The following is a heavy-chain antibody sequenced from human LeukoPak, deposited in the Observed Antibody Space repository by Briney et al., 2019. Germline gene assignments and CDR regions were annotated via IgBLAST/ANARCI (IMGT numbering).Heavy chain of an antibody. CDR3: AKDPQWELRFDY. Sequence: GGSLRLSCAASGFTFSSYAMSWVRQAPGKGLEWVSAISGSGGSTYYADSVKGRFTISRDNSKNTLYLQMNSLRADDTAVYYCAKDPQWELRFDYWGQGSLVTVSS. J-gene: IGHJ4*02. D-gene: IGHD1-26*01. CDR2: ISGSGGST. CDR1: GFTFSSYA. V-gene: IGHV3-23*01.